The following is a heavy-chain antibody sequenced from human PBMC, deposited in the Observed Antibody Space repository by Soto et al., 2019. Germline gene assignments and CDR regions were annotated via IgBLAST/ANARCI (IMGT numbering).Heavy chain of an antibody. CDR3: ARDRYSYEGGWFDP. CDR1: GGSISSSSYY. CDR2: IYYSGST. J-gene: IGHJ5*02. V-gene: IGHV4-39*07. Sequence: SETLSLTCTVSGGSISSSSYYWGWIRQPPGKGLEWIGSIYYSGSTYYNPSLKSRVTISVDTSKNQFSLKLSSVTAADTAVYYCARDRYSYEGGWFDPWGQGTLVTVSS. D-gene: IGHD5-18*01.